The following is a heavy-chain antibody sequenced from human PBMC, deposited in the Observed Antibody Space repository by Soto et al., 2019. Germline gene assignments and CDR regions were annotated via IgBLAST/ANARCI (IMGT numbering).Heavy chain of an antibody. D-gene: IGHD1-26*01. CDR3: ARTHSGSYYSVSNY. Sequence: SETLSLTCVVSNFSISSGYYWGWIRPSPGKGLEWIASIYRSGTTSYNPSLKSRVTISVDPSKNQFSLMLTAVTAADTAVYYCARTHSGSYYSVSNYWGRRSLVTASS. V-gene: IGHV4-38-2*01. CDR2: IYRSGTT. J-gene: IGHJ4*02. CDR1: NFSISSGYY.